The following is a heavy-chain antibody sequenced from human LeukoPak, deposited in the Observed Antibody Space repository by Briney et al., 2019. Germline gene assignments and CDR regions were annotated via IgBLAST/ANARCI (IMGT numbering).Heavy chain of an antibody. CDR3: ARDQGPYAANSFDP. D-gene: IGHD2-15*01. J-gene: IGHJ5*02. CDR1: GITFSSYT. V-gene: IGHV3-21*01. Sequence: GGSLRLSCVTSGITFSSYTMNLVRQAPGKGLEWVSSVSGRSDFRYYADSVKGRFTISRDNAKNSLYLQMDSLRTDDTAVYYCARDQGPYAANSFDPWGQGTLVIVSS. CDR2: VSGRSDFR.